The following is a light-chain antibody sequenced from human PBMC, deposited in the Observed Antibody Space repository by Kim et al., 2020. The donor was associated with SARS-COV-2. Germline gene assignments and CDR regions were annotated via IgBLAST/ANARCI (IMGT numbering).Light chain of an antibody. CDR1: QGISTA. CDR3: QKYNSAPWT. CDR2: AAS. Sequence: VPVGDTVSTSCRASQGISTALSWYQQKPGKVPQSLIYAASVLQSGVPSRFSGSGSGTDFTLSIRSLQPEDVVTYYCQKYNSAPWTFVQGTKVDIK. V-gene: IGKV1-27*01. J-gene: IGKJ1*01.